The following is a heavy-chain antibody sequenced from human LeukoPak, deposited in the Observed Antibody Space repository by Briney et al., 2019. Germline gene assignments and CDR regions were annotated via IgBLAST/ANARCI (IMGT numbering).Heavy chain of an antibody. CDR3: TTEFTMIVVVHDAFDI. Sequence: GGSLRLSCAASGFTFSNAWMSWVRQAPGKGLEWVGRIKSKTDGGTTDYAAPVKGRFTISRDDSKNTLYLQMNSLKTEDTAVYYCTTEFTMIVVVHDAFDIWGQGTMVTVSS. D-gene: IGHD3-22*01. CDR1: GFTFSNAW. CDR2: IKSKTDGGTT. J-gene: IGHJ3*02. V-gene: IGHV3-15*01.